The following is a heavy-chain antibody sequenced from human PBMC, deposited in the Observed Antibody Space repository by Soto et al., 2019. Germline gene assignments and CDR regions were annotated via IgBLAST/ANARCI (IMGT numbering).Heavy chain of an antibody. CDR1: GFTFSSYG. Sequence: EVQLLESGGDLVQPGGSLRLSCVASGFTFSSYGMTWVRQAPGKGLEWVSTVSPGGDNTHYADSVKGRFTISRDNAKDTLFIEMNSLRAEDTAVYYCAKDPSTGYADYWGQGTLVTVSS. V-gene: IGHV3-23*01. CDR3: AKDPSTGYADY. J-gene: IGHJ4*02. CDR2: VSPGGDNT. D-gene: IGHD3-9*01.